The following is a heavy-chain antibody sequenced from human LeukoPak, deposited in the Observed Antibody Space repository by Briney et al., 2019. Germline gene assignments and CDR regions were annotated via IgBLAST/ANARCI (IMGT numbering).Heavy chain of an antibody. D-gene: IGHD6-13*01. CDR3: ASSWAYFDS. V-gene: IGHV3-30*03. Sequence: PGGSLRLSCAVSGFTFSSYGMHWVRQAPGKGLEWVAVISYDGSNKYYADSVKGRFTISRDNSKNTLYLQMNSLRAEDTTVYYCASSWAYFDSWGQGTLVTVSS. CDR2: ISYDGSNK. J-gene: IGHJ4*02. CDR1: GFTFSSYG.